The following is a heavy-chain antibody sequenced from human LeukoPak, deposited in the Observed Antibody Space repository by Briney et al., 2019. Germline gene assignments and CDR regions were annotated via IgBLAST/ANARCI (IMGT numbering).Heavy chain of an antibody. D-gene: IGHD2-15*01. V-gene: IGHV3-53*01. CDR2: IYSGGST. J-gene: IGHJ2*01. Sequence: GGSLRLSCAASGFTVSSNYMSWVRQAPGRGLEWVSVIYSGGSTYYADSVKGRFTISRDNAKNTLYLQMNSLRAEDTAVYYCARDFSQLSLGYCSGGSCYPDTYWYFDLWGRGTLVTVSS. CDR3: ARDFSQLSLGYCSGGSCYPDTYWYFDL. CDR1: GFTVSSNY.